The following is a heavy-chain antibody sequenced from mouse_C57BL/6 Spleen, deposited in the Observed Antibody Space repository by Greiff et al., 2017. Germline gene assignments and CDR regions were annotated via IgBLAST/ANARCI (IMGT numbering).Heavy chain of an antibody. Sequence: EVKVEESGPGLVKPSQSLSLTCSVTGYSITSGYYWNWIRQFPGNKLEWMGYISYDGSNNYNPSLKNRISITRDTSKNQFFLKLNSVTTEDTATYYCARKSNPYAMDYWGQGTSVTVSS. J-gene: IGHJ4*01. CDR2: ISYDGSN. D-gene: IGHD2-5*01. CDR1: GYSITSGYY. CDR3: ARKSNPYAMDY. V-gene: IGHV3-6*01.